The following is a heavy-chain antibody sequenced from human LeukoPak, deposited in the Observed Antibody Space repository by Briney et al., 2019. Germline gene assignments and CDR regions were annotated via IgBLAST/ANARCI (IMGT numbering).Heavy chain of an antibody. Sequence: GGSLRLYCAASGFTFSNYAMSWVGQAAGQGLEWVSTITGRSDKTYYTDSVKGRFVTSRDNSRDTLYLQMNSLRAEDTALYYCAKGGWLDDLGQGALVTVSS. J-gene: IGHJ4*02. V-gene: IGHV3-23*01. CDR1: GFTFSNYA. D-gene: IGHD6-19*01. CDR2: ITGRSDKT. CDR3: AKGGWLDD.